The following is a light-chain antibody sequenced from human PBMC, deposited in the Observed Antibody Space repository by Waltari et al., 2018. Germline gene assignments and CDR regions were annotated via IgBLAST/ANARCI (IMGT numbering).Light chain of an antibody. CDR2: GAS. V-gene: IGKV3-15*01. Sequence: EIVMTQSPATLSVSPGERAIISCRASQSVTTNLAWYQQKPGHPPRLLIYGASTRATAIPARFSGSGSGTEFTLTITSLQSEDFAVYYCHQYNDGPPFNFGQGTKLEIK. CDR3: HQYNDGPPFN. J-gene: IGKJ2*01. CDR1: QSVTTN.